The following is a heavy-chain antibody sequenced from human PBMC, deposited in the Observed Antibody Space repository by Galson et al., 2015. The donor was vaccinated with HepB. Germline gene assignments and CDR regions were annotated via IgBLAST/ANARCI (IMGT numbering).Heavy chain of an antibody. Sequence: QSGAEVKKPGESLKISCKGSGYSFTSYWIGWVRQMPGKGLEWMGIIYPGDSDTRYSPSFQGQVTISADKSISTAYLQWSSLKASDTAMYYCARHGDSSIAARYYSYYYGTDVWGQGTTVTVSS. CDR2: IYPGDSDT. D-gene: IGHD6-6*01. V-gene: IGHV5-51*01. CDR3: ARHGDSSIAARYYSYYYGTDV. J-gene: IGHJ6*02. CDR1: GYSFTSYW.